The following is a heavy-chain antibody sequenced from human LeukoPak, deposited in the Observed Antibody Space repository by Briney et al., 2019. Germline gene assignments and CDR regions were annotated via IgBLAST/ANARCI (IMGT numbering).Heavy chain of an antibody. D-gene: IGHD6-13*01. CDR2: IYSGGST. CDR3: ARSGRSIAAAGTWVY. V-gene: IGHV3-66*01. Sequence: PGGSLRLSCAGSGFILSGYAMSWVRQPPGKGLEWVSVIYSGGSTYYADSVKGRFTISRDNSKNTLYLQMNSLRAEDTAVYYCARSGRSIAAAGTWVYWGQGTLVTVSS. CDR1: GFILSGYA. J-gene: IGHJ4*02.